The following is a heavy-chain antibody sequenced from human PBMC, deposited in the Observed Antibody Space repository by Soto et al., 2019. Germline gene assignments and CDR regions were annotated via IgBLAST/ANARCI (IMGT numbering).Heavy chain of an antibody. CDR2: IKSKTDGGTT. D-gene: IGHD3-3*01. Sequence: EVQLVESGGGLVKPGGSLRLSCAASGFTFSNAWMNWVRQAPGKGLEWVGRIKSKTDGGTTDYAAPVKGRFTISRDDSKNTLYLQMNSLKTEDTAVYYCITDNREYYDFWSGYGGWLDYWGQGTLVTVSS. CDR1: GFTFSNAW. J-gene: IGHJ4*02. V-gene: IGHV3-15*07. CDR3: ITDNREYYDFWSGYGGWLDY.